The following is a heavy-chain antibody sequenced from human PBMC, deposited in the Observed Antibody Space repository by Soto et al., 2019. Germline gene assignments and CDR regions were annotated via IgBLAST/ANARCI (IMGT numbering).Heavy chain of an antibody. D-gene: IGHD3-16*01. J-gene: IGHJ1*01. CDR2: ISGSGTIT. CDR3: ARVSSPFGY. CDR1: GFPFSSYA. Sequence: GESLRLSCAASGFPFSSYAMTWVRQAPGKGLEWVSGISGSGTITYDADSVKGRFTISRDDPKNTLYLQMHSLRAEDTGVYFCARVSSPFGYWGQGTLVTVSS. V-gene: IGHV3-23*01.